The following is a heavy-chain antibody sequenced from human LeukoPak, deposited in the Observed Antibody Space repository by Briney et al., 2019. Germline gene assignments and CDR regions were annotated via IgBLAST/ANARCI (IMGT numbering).Heavy chain of an antibody. CDR3: ARAPRDFWSGYSIDY. CDR1: GGSISSYY. D-gene: IGHD3-3*01. V-gene: IGHV4-39*07. Sequence: SETLSLTCTVSGGSISSYYWGWIRQPPGKGLEWIGSIYYSGSTYYNPSLKSRVTISVDTSKNQFSLKLSSVTAADTAVYYCARAPRDFWSGYSIDYWGQGTLVTVSS. CDR2: IYYSGST. J-gene: IGHJ4*02.